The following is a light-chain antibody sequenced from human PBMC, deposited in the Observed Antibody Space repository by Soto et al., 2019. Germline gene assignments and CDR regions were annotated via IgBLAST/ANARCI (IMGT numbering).Light chain of an antibody. CDR3: ALWDDSLNGPV. CDR1: SSDVGGYNY. V-gene: IGLV2-11*01. CDR2: DVS. J-gene: IGLJ3*02. Sequence: QSALTQPRSVSGSPGQSVTISCTGTSSDVGGYNYVSWYQQHPGKAPKLMIYDVSKRPSGVPDRFSGSKSGNTASLTISGLQAEDEADYYCALWDDSLNGPVFGGGTKVTV.